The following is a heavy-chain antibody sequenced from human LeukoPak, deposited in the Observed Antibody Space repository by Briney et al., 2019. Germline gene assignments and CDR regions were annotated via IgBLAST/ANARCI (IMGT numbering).Heavy chain of an antibody. J-gene: IGHJ4*02. CDR1: ICTYGQYY. CDR3: SRGPSAEGVDF. D-gene: IGHD3-3*01. Sequence: KSGGPVTLLCAVSICTYGQYYVMWLRQTPGKEGEYVSHISNAGCSIYDVYSAKGRITISRNNAENSVYLQMTNLRVEDTAVYDCSRGPSAEGVDFWGQGTLVTVSS. CDR2: ISNAGCSI. V-gene: IGHV3-11*01.